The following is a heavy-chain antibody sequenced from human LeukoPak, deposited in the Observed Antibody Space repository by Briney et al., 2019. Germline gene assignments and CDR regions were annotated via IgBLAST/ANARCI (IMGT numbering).Heavy chain of an antibody. Sequence: GGSLRLSCAASGFTFSSYSMNWVRQPPGKGLEWVSFISSSSSTIYYADSLKGRYTISRDNAKNSLYLQVNTLRAEDTAVYYCARASYYYGSGSYYFDYWGQGTLVTVSS. CDR1: GFTFSSYS. J-gene: IGHJ4*02. CDR3: ARASYYYGSGSYYFDY. D-gene: IGHD3-10*01. V-gene: IGHV3-48*01. CDR2: ISSSSSTI.